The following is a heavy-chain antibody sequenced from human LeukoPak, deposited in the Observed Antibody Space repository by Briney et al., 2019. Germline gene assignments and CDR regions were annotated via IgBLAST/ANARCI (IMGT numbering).Heavy chain of an antibody. CDR3: ARGSSGSYRTNFDY. J-gene: IGHJ4*02. D-gene: IGHD1-26*01. CDR2: IYYSGST. V-gene: IGHV4-31*03. Sequence: SQTLSLTCTVSGGSISSGGYYWSWIRQHPGKGLEWIGYIYYSGSTYYHPSLKSRVTISVDTSKNQFSLKLSSVTAADTAVYYCARGSSGSYRTNFDYWGQGTLVIVSS. CDR1: GGSISSGGYY.